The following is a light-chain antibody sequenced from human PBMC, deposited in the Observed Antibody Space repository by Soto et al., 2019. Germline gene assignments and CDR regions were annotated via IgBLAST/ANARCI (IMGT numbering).Light chain of an antibody. Sequence: QSVLTQPPSVSGAPGQRVTISCTGSGSNLGAGYDVHWYQHLPETAPKLLMYRNSNRPSGVPDRFSGSKSGTSASLAITGLQAEEEADFYCQSYDSSLSAWVFGGGTKLTVL. CDR2: RNS. J-gene: IGLJ3*02. CDR1: GSNLGAGYD. V-gene: IGLV1-40*01. CDR3: QSYDSSLSAWV.